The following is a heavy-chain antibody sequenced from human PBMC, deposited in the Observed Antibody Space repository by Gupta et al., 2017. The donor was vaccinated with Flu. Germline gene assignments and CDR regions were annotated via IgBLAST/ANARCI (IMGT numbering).Heavy chain of an antibody. V-gene: IGHV4-34*01. Sequence: QPPGKGLEWIGEINHSGSTNYNPSLKSRVTISVDTSKNQFSLKLSSVTAADTAVYYCARGKIAAAASRGMDVWGQGTTVTVSS. J-gene: IGHJ6*02. CDR2: INHSGST. D-gene: IGHD6-13*01. CDR3: ARGKIAAAASRGMDV.